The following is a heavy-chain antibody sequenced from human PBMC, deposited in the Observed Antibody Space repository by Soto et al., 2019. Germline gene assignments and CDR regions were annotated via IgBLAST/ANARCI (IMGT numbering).Heavy chain of an antibody. Sequence: SETLSLTCAVSGYSISSGNYWAWIRQPPGRGLEWIGSLYHIGSTHYNTSLKSRVTISVDTSKNHFSLELSSVTAADTAMYYCARCSLVVVPAPGFDPWGRGTLVTVSS. D-gene: IGHD2-2*01. J-gene: IGHJ5*02. V-gene: IGHV4-38-2*01. CDR1: GYSISSGNY. CDR3: ARCSLVVVPAPGFDP. CDR2: LYHIGST.